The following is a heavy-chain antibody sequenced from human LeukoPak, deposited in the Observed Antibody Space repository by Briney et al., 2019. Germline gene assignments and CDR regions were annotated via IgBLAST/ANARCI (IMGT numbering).Heavy chain of an antibody. V-gene: IGHV1-2*02. J-gene: IGHJ5*02. CDR1: GYTFTGYY. Sequence: GASVTVSLTASGYTFTGYYMHWVRQAPAQGLEGVGWINPYNGATNYAQKFQGRVTMPRDTSLSTAYMELSRLASDGPSVYYCAMSKLVLSGPDPWGQGTLVTVSS. D-gene: IGHD2-15*01. CDR3: AMSKLVLSGPDP. CDR2: INPYNGAT.